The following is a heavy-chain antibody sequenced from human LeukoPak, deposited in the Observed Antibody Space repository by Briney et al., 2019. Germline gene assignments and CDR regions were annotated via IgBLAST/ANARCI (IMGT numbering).Heavy chain of an antibody. Sequence: SVKVSCKASGGTFSIYAISWVRQAPGQGLEWMGRIIPIFGTTNYAQKFQGRVTITADESTSTAYMELSSLRSEDTAVYYCASGNRIRPFYAFDIWGQGTMVTVSS. CDR2: IIPIFGTT. CDR1: GGTFSIYA. V-gene: IGHV1-69*13. J-gene: IGHJ3*02. D-gene: IGHD1-14*01. CDR3: ASGNRIRPFYAFDI.